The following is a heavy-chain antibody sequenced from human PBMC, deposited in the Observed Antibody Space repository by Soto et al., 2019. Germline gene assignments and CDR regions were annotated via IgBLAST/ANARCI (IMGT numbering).Heavy chain of an antibody. J-gene: IGHJ6*02. D-gene: IGHD1-26*01. V-gene: IGHV3-33*01. CDR3: ARDEVGATYYYGMDV. CDR2: IWYDGSNK. Sequence: GGSLRLSCAASGFTFSSYGMHWVRQAPGKGLEWVAVIWYDGSNKYYADSVKGRFTISRDNSKNTLYLQMNSLRAEDTAVYYCARDEVGATYYYGMDVWGQGTTVTVSS. CDR1: GFTFSSYG.